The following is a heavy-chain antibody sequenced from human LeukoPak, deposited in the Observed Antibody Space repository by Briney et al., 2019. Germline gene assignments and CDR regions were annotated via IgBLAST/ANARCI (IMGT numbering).Heavy chain of an antibody. V-gene: IGHV3-30*02. CDR1: GFTFNIYG. J-gene: IGHJ4*02. Sequence: GGSLRLSCAASGFTFNIYGMHWVRQAPGKGLEWVAFIRYDGSNKYYADSVKGRFTISRDNSKNTLYLQMNNLRAEYTAVYYCAKDNYDYGDYDGGDYWGQGTLVTVSS. D-gene: IGHD4-17*01. CDR3: AKDNYDYGDYDGGDY. CDR2: IRYDGSNK.